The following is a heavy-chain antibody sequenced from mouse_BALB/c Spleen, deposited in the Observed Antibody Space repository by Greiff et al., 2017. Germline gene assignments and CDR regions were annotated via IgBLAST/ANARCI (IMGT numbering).Heavy chain of an antibody. CDR3: ARHDYDYRAWFAY. CDR2: ISSGGSYT. D-gene: IGHD2-4*01. CDR1: GFTFSSYG. J-gene: IGHJ3*01. Sequence: EVHLVESGGHLVKPGGSLKLSCAASGFTFSSYGMSWVRQTPDKRLEWVATISSGGSYTYYPDSVKGRFTISRDNAKNTLYLQMSSLKSEDTAMYYCARHDYDYRAWFAYWGQGTLVTVSA. V-gene: IGHV5-6*01.